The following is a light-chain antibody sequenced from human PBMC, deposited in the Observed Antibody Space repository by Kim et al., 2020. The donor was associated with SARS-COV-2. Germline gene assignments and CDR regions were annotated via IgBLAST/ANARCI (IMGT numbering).Light chain of an antibody. V-gene: IGKV1-9*01. CDR1: QGISSY. Sequence: DIQLTQSPSFLSASVGDRVTITCRASQGISSYLAWYQQKPGKAPKLLIYAASTLQSGVPSRFSGSGSGTEFTLTISSLQPDDFATYYCQQYNSSPGTFGQGTKVDIK. J-gene: IGKJ1*01. CDR3: QQYNSSPGT. CDR2: AAS.